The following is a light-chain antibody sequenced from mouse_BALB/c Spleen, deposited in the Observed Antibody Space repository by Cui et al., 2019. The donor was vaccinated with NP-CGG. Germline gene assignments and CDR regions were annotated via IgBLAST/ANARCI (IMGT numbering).Light chain of an antibody. Sequence: QAVVTQESAITTSPGETVTLTCRSSIGAVTTINYANWVQEKPDHLVTGLIGGTNNRAPGVPARFSGSLIGDKAALTITGAQTEDEAIYFCALWYSNHWVFGGGTKLTVL. CDR2: GTN. J-gene: IGLJ1*01. V-gene: IGLV1*01. CDR1: IGAVTTINY. CDR3: ALWYSNHWV.